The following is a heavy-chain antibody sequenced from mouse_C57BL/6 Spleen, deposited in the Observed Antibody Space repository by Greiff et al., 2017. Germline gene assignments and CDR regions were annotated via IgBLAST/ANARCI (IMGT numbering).Heavy chain of an antibody. CDR3: ARGDYDWYFDV. J-gene: IGHJ1*03. CDR2: INYDGSST. V-gene: IGHV5-16*01. Sequence: EVKVEESEGGLVQPGSSMKLSCTASGFTFSDYYMAWVRQVPEKGLEWVANINYDGSSTYYLDSLKSRFIISKDNAKNILYLQMSSLKSEDTATYYCARGDYDWYFDVWGTGTPVTVSS. D-gene: IGHD1-1*01. CDR1: GFTFSDYY.